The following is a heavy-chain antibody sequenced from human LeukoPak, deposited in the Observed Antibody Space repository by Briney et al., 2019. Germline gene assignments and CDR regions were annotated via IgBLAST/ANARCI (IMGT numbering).Heavy chain of an antibody. V-gene: IGHV4-34*01. CDR1: GGPFSDYY. D-gene: IGHD5-24*01. Sequence: PSETLSLTCAVYGGPFSDYYWSWIRQPPGKGLEWIGKINHSGSTNYSPSLKSRVTISIDTSKNQFSLKLHSMTAADTAVYYCARGEGARDGYNYAGPFYFDYWGHGTLVTVSS. CDR2: INHSGST. CDR3: ARGEGARDGYNYAGPFYFDY. J-gene: IGHJ4*01.